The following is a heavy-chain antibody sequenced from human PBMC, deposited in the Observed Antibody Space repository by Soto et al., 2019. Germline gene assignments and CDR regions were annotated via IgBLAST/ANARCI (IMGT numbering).Heavy chain of an antibody. J-gene: IGHJ4*02. CDR1: GGSISSCCYY. Sequence: SETLSLTFTVSGGSISSCCYYWSWIRQHPGKGLEWIGYIYYSGSTYYNPSLKSRVTISVDTSKNQFSLKLSSVTAADTAVYYCARGREMATIDYWGQGTLVTVSS. CDR2: IYYSGST. D-gene: IGHD5-12*01. CDR3: ARGREMATIDY. V-gene: IGHV4-31*03.